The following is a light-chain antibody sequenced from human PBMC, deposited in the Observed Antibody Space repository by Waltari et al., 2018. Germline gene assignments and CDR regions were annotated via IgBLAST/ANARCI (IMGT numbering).Light chain of an antibody. CDR2: DAS. CDR3: QQYEDLPFT. Sequence: DIPMTQSPSSLSASVGDRVTITCQASQDINNYLNWYQQKPGKAPKLLIYDASNLETGVTSRFSGSVSGTYFTFTISSLQPEDIATFYCQQYEDLPFTFGGGTKVDIK. V-gene: IGKV1-33*01. CDR1: QDINNY. J-gene: IGKJ4*01.